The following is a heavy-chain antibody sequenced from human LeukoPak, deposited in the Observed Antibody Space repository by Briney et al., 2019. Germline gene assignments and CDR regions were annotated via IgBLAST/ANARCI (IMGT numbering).Heavy chain of an antibody. CDR2: ISSTTDYK. V-gene: IGHV3-21*01. CDR1: GFTFSAYY. CDR3: ARAKYIKMTTIFDY. Sequence: GGSLRVSCAASGFTFSAYYMSWVRQAPGKGLGGGSSISSTTDYKVYADSLRGRFTISRDNANNSLYLQMNSLRAEDTAVYYCARAKYIKMTTIFDYWGQGTLVTVSS. J-gene: IGHJ4*02. D-gene: IGHD5-24*01.